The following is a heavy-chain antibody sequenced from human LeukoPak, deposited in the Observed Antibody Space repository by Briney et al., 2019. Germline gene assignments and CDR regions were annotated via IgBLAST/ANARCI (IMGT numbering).Heavy chain of an antibody. J-gene: IGHJ4*02. D-gene: IGHD3-10*01. Sequence: SETLSLTCAVSGGSISSSTWWSWVRQPPGKGLEWIGEIYHSGTTNYNPSVNSRVTISLDKSNNQFSLELTSVTAADTAVYYCARQFSYYYGSGHFDYWGQGTLVTVSS. CDR2: IYHSGTT. CDR3: ARQFSYYYGSGHFDY. CDR1: GGSISSSTW. V-gene: IGHV4-4*02.